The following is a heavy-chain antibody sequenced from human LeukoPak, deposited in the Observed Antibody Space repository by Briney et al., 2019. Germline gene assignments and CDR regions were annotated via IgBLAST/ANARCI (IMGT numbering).Heavy chain of an antibody. CDR1: GFTFSSYG. V-gene: IGHV3-30*02. CDR2: IRYDGSNK. D-gene: IGHD2-15*01. J-gene: IGHJ4*02. CDR3: APPFHSGLPVYYFDY. Sequence: PGGSLRLSCAASGFTFSSYGMHWVRQAPGKGLEWVAFIRYDGSNKYYADSVKGRFTISRDNSKNTLYLQMNSLRAEDTAVYYCAPPFHSGLPVYYFDYWGQGTLVTVSS.